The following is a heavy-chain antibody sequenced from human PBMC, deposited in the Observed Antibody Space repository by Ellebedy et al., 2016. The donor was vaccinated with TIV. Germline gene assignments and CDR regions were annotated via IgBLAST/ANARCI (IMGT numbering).Heavy chain of an antibody. D-gene: IGHD1-26*01. CDR2: ISGSGGST. CDR3: AKAIRVGATSLYFDY. J-gene: IGHJ4*02. Sequence: GESLKISCAASGFTVSGNSMSWVRQAPGKGLEWVSAISGSGGSTYYADSVKGRFTISRDNSKNTLYLQMNSLRAEDTAVYYCAKAIRVGATSLYFDYWGQGTLVTVSS. V-gene: IGHV3-23*01. CDR1: GFTVSGNS.